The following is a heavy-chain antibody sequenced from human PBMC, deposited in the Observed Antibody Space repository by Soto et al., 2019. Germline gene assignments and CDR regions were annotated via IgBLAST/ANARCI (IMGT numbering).Heavy chain of an antibody. CDR2: LNTYNGNT. D-gene: IGHD4-4*01. CDR1: GYVFTNYG. V-gene: IGHV1-18*01. Sequence: QVQLVQSGAEVKKPGASVKVSCKASGYVFTNYGISWVRQAPGQGLEWMGWLNTYNGNTNYAQKFQGRATMTTDTTPSTVHMELRSPRTDDTAVYYCARAQTPTGGDYWGQGTLVTVSS. J-gene: IGHJ4*02. CDR3: ARAQTPTGGDY.